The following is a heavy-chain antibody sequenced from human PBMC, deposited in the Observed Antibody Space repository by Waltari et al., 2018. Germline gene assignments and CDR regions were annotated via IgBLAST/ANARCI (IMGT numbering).Heavy chain of an antibody. D-gene: IGHD3-10*01. Sequence: VQLVESGGGLVQLGRSLRLSCAASGFTFADYAIHWVRHAPGKGLEWVAGISWNSGYIGYADSVKGRFTIARDNAKNSLYLQMNRLRAEDTALYYCAKDMYGFGEPAFDIWGQGTMVTVSS. CDR3: AKDMYGFGEPAFDI. CDR2: ISWNSGYI. J-gene: IGHJ3*02. CDR1: GFTFADYA. V-gene: IGHV3-9*01.